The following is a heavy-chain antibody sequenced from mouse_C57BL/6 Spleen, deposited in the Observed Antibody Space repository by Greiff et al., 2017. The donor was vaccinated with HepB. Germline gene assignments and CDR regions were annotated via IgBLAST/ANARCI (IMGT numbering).Heavy chain of an antibody. CDR1: GFTFSSYT. Sequence: DVKLVESGGGLVKPGGSLKLSCAASGFTFSSYTMSWVRQTPEKRLEWVATISGGGGNTYYPDSVKGRFTISRDNAKNTLYLQMSSLRSEDTALYYWARDSSGYDAMDYWGQVTSVTVSS. J-gene: IGHJ4*01. D-gene: IGHD3-2*02. V-gene: IGHV5-9*01. CDR3: ARDSSGYDAMDY. CDR2: ISGGGGNT.